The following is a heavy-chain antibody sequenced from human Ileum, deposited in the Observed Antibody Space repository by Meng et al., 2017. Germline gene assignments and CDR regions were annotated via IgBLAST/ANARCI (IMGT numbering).Heavy chain of an antibody. Sequence: GESLKISCAASGFTFRNYYMHWVRQAPGKGLEWVSRINSDGGGGTYADFVKGRFTISRDNAKNTLYLQMNSLTVEDTAVYYCVCFGGLSDFDPWGQGTLVTVSS. V-gene: IGHV3-74*01. CDR1: GFTFRNYY. J-gene: IGHJ5*02. CDR2: INSDGGGG. D-gene: IGHD3-10*01. CDR3: VCFGGLSDFDP.